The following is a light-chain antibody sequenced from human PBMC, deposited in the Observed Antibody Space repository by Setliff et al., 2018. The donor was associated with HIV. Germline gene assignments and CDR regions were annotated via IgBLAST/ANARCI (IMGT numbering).Light chain of an antibody. CDR3: CSYTSSTPLYV. Sequence: QSVLTQPASVSGSPGQSITISCTGTSSDVGGYNSVSWYQQHPHKAPKLIIFDVTKRPSGVSSRFAASKSGNTASLTISGLQAEDEAHYYCCSYTSSTPLYVFATGTKVTVL. J-gene: IGLJ1*01. V-gene: IGLV2-14*03. CDR1: SSDVGGYNS. CDR2: DVT.